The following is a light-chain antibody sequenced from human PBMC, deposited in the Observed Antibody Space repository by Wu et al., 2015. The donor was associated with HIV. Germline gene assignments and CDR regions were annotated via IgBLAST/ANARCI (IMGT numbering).Light chain of an antibody. CDR1: RSVSSA. CDR2: DAS. CDR3: QQHANWPLT. J-gene: IGKJ5*01. V-gene: IGKV3-11*01. Sequence: EIVLTQFPAALSISPGERATLSCRASRSVSSAVAWYQQKPGQTPRLLIYDASNRATGIPARFTGGGSGTDYSLTISSLEPEDFAVYYCQQHANWPLTFGQGTRLDFK.